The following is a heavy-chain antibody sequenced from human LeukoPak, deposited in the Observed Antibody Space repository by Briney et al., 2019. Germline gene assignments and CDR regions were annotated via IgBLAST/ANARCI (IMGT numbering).Heavy chain of an antibody. CDR3: ANGYCTNGVCYPYYYYYMDV. D-gene: IGHD2-8*01. CDR2: TYYRSKWYN. J-gene: IGHJ6*03. CDR1: GARFSSNIAA. Sequence: SQTLSLTCAISGARFSSNIAAWNWIRQSPSSGLEWLGRTYYRSKWYNDYAVSVKSRITINPDTSKNHFSLQLNSVTPEDTAVYYCANGYCTNGVCYPYYYYYMDVWGKGTTVTVSS. V-gene: IGHV6-1*01.